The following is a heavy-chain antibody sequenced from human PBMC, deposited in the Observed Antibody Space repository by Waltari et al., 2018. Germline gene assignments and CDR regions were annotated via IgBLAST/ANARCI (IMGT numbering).Heavy chain of an antibody. CDR3: ARGGGAANWFDP. CDR1: GGSISSYY. CDR2: IYYSGST. V-gene: IGHV4-59*01. J-gene: IGHJ5*02. Sequence: QVQLQESGPGLVKPSETLSLTCTVSGGSISSYYWSWIRQPPGKGLEWIGYIYYSGSTNYNPSRNSRGTISVDTSKNQLSLKLGSVTAADTAVYYCARGGGAANWFDPWGQGTLVTVSS. D-gene: IGHD3-16*01.